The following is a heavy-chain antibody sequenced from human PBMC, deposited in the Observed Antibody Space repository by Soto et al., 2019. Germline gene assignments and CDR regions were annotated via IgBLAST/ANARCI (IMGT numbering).Heavy chain of an antibody. J-gene: IGHJ4*02. V-gene: IGHV3-53*01. Sequence: PGGSLRLSCAASGFTVSSNYMSWVRQAPGKGLEWVSVIYSGGSAYYADSVKGRFTISRDNSKNTLYLQMNSLRAEDTAVYYCARAIDELELDYWGQGTLVTVSS. CDR3: ARAIDELELDY. CDR2: IYSGGSA. CDR1: GFTVSSNY. D-gene: IGHD1-7*01.